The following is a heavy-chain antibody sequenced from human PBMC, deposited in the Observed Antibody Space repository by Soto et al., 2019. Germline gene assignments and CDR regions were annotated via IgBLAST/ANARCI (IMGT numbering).Heavy chain of an antibody. D-gene: IGHD2-2*01. CDR3: ARGRSSTTSVYYYYMDL. Sequence: PGGSLRLSCAGSGFTFNTFGINWVRQAAGKGLEWVSYISSNSRTIYYADSVQGRFTISRDNAQNSLYLQMNSLRSEDTAVYYCARGRSSTTSVYYYYMDLWGKGTTVTVSS. V-gene: IGHV3-48*01. CDR1: GFTFNTFG. J-gene: IGHJ6*03. CDR2: ISSNSRTI.